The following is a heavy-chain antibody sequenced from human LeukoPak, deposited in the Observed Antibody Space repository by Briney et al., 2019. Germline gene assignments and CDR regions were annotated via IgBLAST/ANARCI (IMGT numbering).Heavy chain of an antibody. CDR2: INPSGGST. Sequence: ASVKVSCKSSGYTFTSYYMHWVRQAPGQGLEWMGIINPSGGSTSYAQKFQGRVTMTRDTSTSTVYMELSSLRSEDTAVYYCARDNIVVVPADAFDIWGQGTMVTVSS. J-gene: IGHJ3*02. V-gene: IGHV1-46*01. CDR3: ARDNIVVVPADAFDI. D-gene: IGHD2-2*01. CDR1: GYTFTSYY.